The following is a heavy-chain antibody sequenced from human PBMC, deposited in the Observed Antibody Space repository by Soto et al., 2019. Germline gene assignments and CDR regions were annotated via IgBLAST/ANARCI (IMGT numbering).Heavy chain of an antibody. CDR3: AREWGTSIAAAFDY. J-gene: IGHJ4*02. CDR2: ISNSGRII. V-gene: IGHV3-48*03. Sequence: GGSLRLSCAASGFTFSSFEMNWVRQALGKGLEWVSYISNSGRIIYYADSVKGRFTISRDDAKNSLYLQMNSLRAEDTAVYYCAREWGTSIAAAFDYWGQGTLVTVSS. CDR1: GFTFSSFE. D-gene: IGHD6-6*01.